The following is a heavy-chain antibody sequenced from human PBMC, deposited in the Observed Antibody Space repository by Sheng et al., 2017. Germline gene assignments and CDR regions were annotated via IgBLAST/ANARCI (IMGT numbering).Heavy chain of an antibody. CDR1: GFTFSSYA. Sequence: EVQLVESGGGLVQPGGSLRLSCAASGFTFSSYAMSWVRQAPGRGLEWVSGISGSGGSTYYADSVKGRFTISRDNSKNTLYLQMNSLRAEDTAVYYCAKDSTVNPTYFDYWGQGTLVTVSS. D-gene: IGHD4-17*01. J-gene: IGHJ4*02. V-gene: IGHV3-23*04. CDR3: AKDSTVNPTYFDY. CDR2: ISGSGGST.